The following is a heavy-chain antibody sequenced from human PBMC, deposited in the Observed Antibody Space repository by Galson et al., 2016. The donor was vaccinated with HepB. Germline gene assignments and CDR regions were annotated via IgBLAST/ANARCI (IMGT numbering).Heavy chain of an antibody. Sequence: SVKVSCKASGYTFTGYYIHWVRQAPGQGPEWMGWINPSSGDTNYPQRFRGRVTMTRGTSSSTTYMELSRLRSDDTAVYYCARDFRRGGWNLFDYWGQGALVTVSS. CDR1: GYTFTGYY. CDR3: ARDFRRGGWNLFDY. V-gene: IGHV1-2*02. D-gene: IGHD1-7*01. CDR2: INPSSGDT. J-gene: IGHJ4*02.